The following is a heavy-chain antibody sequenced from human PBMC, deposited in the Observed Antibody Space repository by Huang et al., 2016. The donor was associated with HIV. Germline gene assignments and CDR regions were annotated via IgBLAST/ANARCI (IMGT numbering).Heavy chain of an antibody. Sequence: EVQLVESGGGLVQPGGSLRLSCAVSGFTFSRYSMNWIRQAPGKGLEWVSYISSRSNRIYYADSVKGRFTISRDDAKNSVYLQMSSLRDEDTAVYYCATGDSSVSQGGQWGRGTRVTVSS. CDR1: GFTFSRYS. CDR3: ATGDSSVSQGGQ. CDR2: ISSRSNRI. D-gene: IGHD3-22*01. J-gene: IGHJ4*02. V-gene: IGHV3-48*02.